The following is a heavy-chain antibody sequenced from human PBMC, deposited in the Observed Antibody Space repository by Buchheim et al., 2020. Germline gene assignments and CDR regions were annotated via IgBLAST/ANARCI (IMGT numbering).Heavy chain of an antibody. CDR3: ARDLGIAAEEESYYYYGMDV. V-gene: IGHV3-30-3*01. CDR1: GFTFSTYA. CDR2: ISYDGSNK. J-gene: IGHJ6*02. Sequence: QVQLVESGGGVVQPGRSLRLSCAASGFTFSTYAMHWVRQAPGKGLEWVAVISYDGSNKYYADSVKGRFTISRDNSKNTLYLQMNSLRAEDTAVYYCARDLGIAAEEESYYYYGMDVWGQGTT. D-gene: IGHD6-13*01.